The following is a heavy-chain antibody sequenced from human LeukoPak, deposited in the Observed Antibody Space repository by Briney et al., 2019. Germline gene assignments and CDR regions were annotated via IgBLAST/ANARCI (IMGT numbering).Heavy chain of an antibody. CDR1: GFTFRTYS. Sequence: PGGSLRPSCAASGFTFRTYSMNWVRQAPGKGLEWVSSITGSSDFMSYADSVKGRFTISRDNARNSLYLQLNSLRAEDTAVYYCAGDFSLSRSSDYWGQGTLVTVSS. D-gene: IGHD2-15*01. J-gene: IGHJ4*02. CDR3: AGDFSLSRSSDY. V-gene: IGHV3-21*06. CDR2: ITGSSDFM.